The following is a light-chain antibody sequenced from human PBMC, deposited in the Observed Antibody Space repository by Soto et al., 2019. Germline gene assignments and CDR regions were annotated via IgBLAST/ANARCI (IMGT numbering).Light chain of an antibody. J-gene: IGKJ1*01. CDR2: WAS. CDR3: QQYYSTPGVT. V-gene: IGKV4-1*01. CDR1: QSVLYSSNNKNY. Sequence: DIVMTQSPDSLAVSPGERATINCKSSQSVLYSSNNKNYLAWYQQKPGQPPKLLIYWASTRESGVPDRFSGSGSGTDFTLTISSLQAEDVAVYYCQQYYSTPGVTFGQGTKVEIK.